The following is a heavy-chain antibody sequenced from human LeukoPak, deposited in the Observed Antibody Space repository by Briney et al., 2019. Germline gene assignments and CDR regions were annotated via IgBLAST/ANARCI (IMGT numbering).Heavy chain of an antibody. V-gene: IGHV3-30*18. D-gene: IGHD2-2*01. CDR1: GFTFSSYG. CDR3: AKDLGCSTTSCTYDAFDI. CDR2: ISYDGSTK. J-gene: IGHJ3*02. Sequence: GGSLRLSCAASGFTFSSYGMHWVRQAPGKGLEWVAVISYDGSTKYYADSVKGRFTISRDNSKNTLYLQMNSLRDEDTAVYYCAKDLGCSTTSCTYDAFDIWGQGTMVTVSS.